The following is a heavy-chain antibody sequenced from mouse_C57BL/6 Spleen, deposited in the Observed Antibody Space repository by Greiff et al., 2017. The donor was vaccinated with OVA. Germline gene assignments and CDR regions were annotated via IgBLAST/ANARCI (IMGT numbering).Heavy chain of an antibody. CDR1: GYTFTSYW. J-gene: IGHJ2*01. D-gene: IGHD1-1*02. Sequence: QVQLQQPVAELVKPGASVKLSCKASGYTFTSYWMQWVKQRPGQGLEWIGEIDPSDSYTNYNQKFKGKATLTVDTSSSTAYMQLSSLTSEDSAVYYCARGGGFDYWGQGTTLTVSS. V-gene: IGHV1-50*01. CDR2: IDPSDSYT. CDR3: ARGGGFDY.